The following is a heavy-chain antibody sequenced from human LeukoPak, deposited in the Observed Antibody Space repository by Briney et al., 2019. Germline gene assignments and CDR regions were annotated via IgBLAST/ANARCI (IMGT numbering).Heavy chain of an antibody. Sequence: GGSLRLSCAASGFTFSSYSMNWVRQAPGKGLEWVSVIYSGGSTYYADSVKGRFTISRDNSKNTLYLQMNSLRAEDTAVYYCASQMTTVTTLNYWGQGTLVTVSS. CDR1: GFTFSSYS. D-gene: IGHD4-17*01. CDR3: ASQMTTVTTLNY. V-gene: IGHV3-53*01. J-gene: IGHJ4*02. CDR2: IYSGGST.